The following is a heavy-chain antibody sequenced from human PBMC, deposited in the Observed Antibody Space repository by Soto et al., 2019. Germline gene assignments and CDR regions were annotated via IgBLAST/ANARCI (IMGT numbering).Heavy chain of an antibody. CDR3: AREYDILTPERNYYYYYMDV. CDR2: ISAYSGNT. V-gene: IGHV1-18*01. Sequence: ASVKVSCKASGYTFTSYGISWVRQAPGQGLEWMGWISAYSGNTNYAQKLQGRVTMTTDTSTSTAYMELRSLRSDDTAVYYCAREYDILTPERNYYYYYMDVWGKGTTVTVSS. D-gene: IGHD3-9*01. CDR1: GYTFTSYG. J-gene: IGHJ6*03.